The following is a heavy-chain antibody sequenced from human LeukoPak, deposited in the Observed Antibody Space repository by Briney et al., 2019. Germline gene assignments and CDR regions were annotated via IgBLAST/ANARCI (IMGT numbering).Heavy chain of an antibody. J-gene: IGHJ3*02. CDR2: IYTSGST. CDR3: ARDGRRSAAAGAFDI. CDR1: GGSFSGYY. V-gene: IGHV4-4*07. D-gene: IGHD6-13*01. Sequence: PSETLSLTCAVYGGSFSGYYWSWIRQPAGKGLEWIGRIYTSGSTNYNPSLKSRVTMTVETSKNQFSLKLSSVTAAAPAVYYCARDGRRSAAAGAFDIWGQGTMVTVSS.